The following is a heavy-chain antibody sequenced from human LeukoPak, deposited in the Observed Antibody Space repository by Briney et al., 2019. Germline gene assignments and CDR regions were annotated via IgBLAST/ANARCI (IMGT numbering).Heavy chain of an antibody. J-gene: IGHJ5*02. V-gene: IGHV1-2*02. CDR3: ARGGRVLRYFDWSLNWFDP. CDR2: INPNSGGT. CDR1: GYTFTGYY. D-gene: IGHD3-9*01. Sequence: GASVKVSCKASGYTFTGYYMHWVRQAPGQGLEWMGWINPNSGGTNYAQKFQGRVTMTRDTSISTAYMELRRMRSDDTAGYYCARGGRVLRYFDWSLNWFDPWGQGTLVTVSS.